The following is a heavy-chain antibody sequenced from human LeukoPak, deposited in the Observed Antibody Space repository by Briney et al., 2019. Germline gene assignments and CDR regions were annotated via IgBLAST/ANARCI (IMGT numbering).Heavy chain of an antibody. CDR1: GGSICSGGYY. CDR3: ARIYRGRYPLAPHFDY. J-gene: IGHJ4*02. D-gene: IGHD1-26*01. V-gene: IGHV4-31*03. Sequence: SETLSLTCTVSGGSICSGGYYWSWIRQHPGKGLGWIGYIYYSQTTSYNPSLKSRVTISEDTSKNQFTLEPSAVTAVYTVVYYWARIYRGRYPLAPHFDYWGQGTLVTVSS. CDR2: IYYSQTT.